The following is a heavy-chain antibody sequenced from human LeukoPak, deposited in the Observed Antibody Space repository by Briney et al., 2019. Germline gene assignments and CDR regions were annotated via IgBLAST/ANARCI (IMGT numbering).Heavy chain of an antibody. V-gene: IGHV3-30*04. D-gene: IGHD2-21*02. CDR2: VSSDGRSK. CDR3: ARDGGDSGTIDY. Sequence: SGGSLRLSCAASGFTFSRLAMHWVRQAPGKGLEWVAVVSSDGRSKFYANSAKGRFTISRDNSKNTVYLQMDSLRPEDTAVYSCARDGGDSGTIDYWGQGTLVTVSS. J-gene: IGHJ4*02. CDR1: GFTFSRLA.